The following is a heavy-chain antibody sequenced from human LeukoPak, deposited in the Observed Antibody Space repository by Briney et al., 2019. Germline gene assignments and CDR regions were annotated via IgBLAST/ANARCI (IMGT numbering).Heavy chain of an antibody. CDR2: IYYSGST. CDR1: GGSISSYY. D-gene: IGHD3-3*01. J-gene: IGHJ5*02. CDR3: ARDLRTIFGVVSWFDP. Sequence: KPSETLSLTCTVSGGSISSYYWSWIRQPPGKGLEWIGYIYYSGSTNYNPSLKSRVTISVDTSRNQFSLKLSSVTAADTAVYYCARDLRTIFGVVSWFDPWGQGTLVTVSS. V-gene: IGHV4-59*01.